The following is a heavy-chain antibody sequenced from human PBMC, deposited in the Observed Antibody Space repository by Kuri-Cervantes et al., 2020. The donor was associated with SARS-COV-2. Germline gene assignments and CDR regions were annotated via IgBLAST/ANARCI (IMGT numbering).Heavy chain of an antibody. V-gene: IGHV4-4*07. Sequence: SETLSLTCTVSGGSISSYYWSWIRQPAGKGLEWIGRIYTSGSTNYNPSLKSRVTISVDTSKNQFSLKLSSVTAADTAVYYCARAPKYGDYPRWYYYYGMDVWGQGTTVTVSS. CDR3: ARAPKYGDYPRWYYYYGMDV. D-gene: IGHD4-17*01. CDR1: GGSISSYY. CDR2: IYTSGST. J-gene: IGHJ6*02.